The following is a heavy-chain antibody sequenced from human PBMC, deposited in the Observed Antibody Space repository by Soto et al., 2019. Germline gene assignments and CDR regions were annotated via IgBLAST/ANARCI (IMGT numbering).Heavy chain of an antibody. CDR3: ARSCISTSCHYYYYGMDV. CDR1: GGSISSSSYY. D-gene: IGHD2-2*01. J-gene: IGHJ6*02. V-gene: IGHV4-39*01. CDR2: IYYSGST. Sequence: SETLSLTCTVSGGSISSSSYYWGWIRQPPGKGLEWIGSIYYSGSTYYNPSLKSRVTISVDTSKNQFSLKLSSVTAADTAVYYCARSCISTSCHYYYYGMDVWGQGTTVTVSS.